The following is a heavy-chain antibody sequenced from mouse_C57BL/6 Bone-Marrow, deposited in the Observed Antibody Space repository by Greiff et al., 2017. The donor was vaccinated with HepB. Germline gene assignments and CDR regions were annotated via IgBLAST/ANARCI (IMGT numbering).Heavy chain of an antibody. J-gene: IGHJ1*03. CDR3: VRQSSYGYFDV. CDR2: IRSKSNNYAT. D-gene: IGHD1-1*01. CDR1: GFSFNTYA. Sequence: EVKLVESGGGLVQPKGSLKLSCAASGFSFNTYAMNWVRQAPGKGLEWVARIRSKSNNYATYYADSVKDRFTISRDDSESMLYLQMNNLKTEDTAMYYCVRQSSYGYFDVWGTGTTVTVSS. V-gene: IGHV10-1*01.